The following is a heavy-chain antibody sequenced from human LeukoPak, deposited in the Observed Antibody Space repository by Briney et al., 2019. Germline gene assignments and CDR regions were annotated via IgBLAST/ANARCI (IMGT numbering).Heavy chain of an antibody. V-gene: IGHV3-23*01. J-gene: IGHJ4*02. CDR1: GFTFRSHD. CDR2: ISGSGGST. CDR3: AKDREMATLYFDY. Sequence: PGGSLRLSCAASGFTFRSHDMSWVRQAPGKGLEWVSGISGSGGSTFYADSVQGRFTISRDNSKNTLSLQMNSLRAEDTAVYYCAKDREMATLYFDYWGQGTLVTVSS. D-gene: IGHD5-24*01.